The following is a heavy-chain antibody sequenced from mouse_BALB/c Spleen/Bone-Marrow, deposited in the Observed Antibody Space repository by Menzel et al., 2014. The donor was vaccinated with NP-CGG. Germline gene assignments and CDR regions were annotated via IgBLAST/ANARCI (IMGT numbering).Heavy chain of an antibody. D-gene: IGHD1-2*01. V-gene: IGHV4-1*02. CDR1: GFDFXRYW. CDR3: ARPGYYGYQGV. J-gene: IGHJ1*01. Sequence: DVMLVESGGGLVQPGGSLKLSCAASGFDFXRYWMTWVRQAPGKGLEWIGEINPDSSTINYTPSLKDKFIISRDNAKNTLYLQMSKVGSEDTALYYCARPGYYGYQGVWGAGTTVTVSS. CDR2: INPDSSTI.